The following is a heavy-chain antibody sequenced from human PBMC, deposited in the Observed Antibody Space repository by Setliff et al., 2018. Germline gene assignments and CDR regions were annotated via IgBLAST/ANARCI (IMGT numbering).Heavy chain of an antibody. D-gene: IGHD1-7*01. CDR3: ARDEDRDEMEIQGY. CDR1: GYTFTSYG. J-gene: IGHJ4*02. Sequence: ASVKVSCKASGYTFTSYGISWVRQAPGQGLEWMGWISTSNGNTNYAQNLQGRVTMTTDTSTSTAYMELRSLRSDDTAVYYCARDEDRDEMEIQGYWGQGTRVTVSS. CDR2: ISTSNGNT. V-gene: IGHV1-18*01.